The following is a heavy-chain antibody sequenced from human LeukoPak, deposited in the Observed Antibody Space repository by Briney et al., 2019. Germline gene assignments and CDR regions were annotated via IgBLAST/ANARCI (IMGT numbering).Heavy chain of an antibody. CDR1: GFTFSSYA. J-gene: IGHJ6*02. V-gene: IGHV3-30-3*01. CDR2: TSYVGSNK. CDR3: ARGDGMDV. Sequence: GGSLRLSCAASGFTFSSYAMHWVCQAPGKRLEWVAFTSYVGSNKYYADSVKGRFTISRDNSKNTLYPQMNSLRAEDTAVYYCARGDGMDVWGQGTTVTVSS.